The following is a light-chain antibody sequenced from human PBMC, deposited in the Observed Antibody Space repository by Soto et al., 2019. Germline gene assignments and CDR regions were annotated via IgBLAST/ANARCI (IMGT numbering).Light chain of an antibody. CDR3: QQYNNWPPWT. CDR1: QSVSSN. J-gene: IGKJ1*01. Sequence: EIVMKQSPATLSVSPGERATLSCRASQSVSSNLAWYPQKPGQAPRLLIYGASTRATGIPARFSGSGSGTEFTLTISSLQSEDFEVYYCQQYNNWPPWTCGQGTKVEIK. CDR2: GAS. V-gene: IGKV3-15*01.